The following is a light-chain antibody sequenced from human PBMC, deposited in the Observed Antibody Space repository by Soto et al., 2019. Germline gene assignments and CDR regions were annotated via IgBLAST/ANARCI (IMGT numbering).Light chain of an antibody. Sequence: QSVLTQPVSVSGSPGQSITISCTGTSSDVGGYNYVSWYRHHPGKAPKLIIYDVTNRPSGVSNPFSGSKSGNTASLTISGLQPEDEADYYCSSYTTSNTRQIVFGTGTKVTVL. CDR2: DVT. J-gene: IGLJ1*01. CDR1: SSDVGGYNY. V-gene: IGLV2-14*03. CDR3: SSYTTSNTRQIV.